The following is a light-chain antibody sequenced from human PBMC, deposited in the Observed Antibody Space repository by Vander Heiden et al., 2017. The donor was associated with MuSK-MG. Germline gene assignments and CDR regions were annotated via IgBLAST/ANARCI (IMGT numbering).Light chain of an antibody. CDR1: QSVLYSSKNKNY. CDR2: WAS. V-gene: IGKV4-1*01. Sequence: DIVMTQSPDSLAVSLGERATINCKSSQSVLYSSKNKNYLAWYQQKPGQPPKLLIYWASTRESGVPDRFSGSGSGTDFTLTISSRQAEDVAVYYCQQYDNTGQYTFGQGTKLEIK. CDR3: QQYDNTGQYT. J-gene: IGKJ2*01.